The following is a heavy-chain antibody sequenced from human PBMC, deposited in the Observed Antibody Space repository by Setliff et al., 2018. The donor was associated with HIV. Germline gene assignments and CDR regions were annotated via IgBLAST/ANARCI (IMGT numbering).Heavy chain of an antibody. V-gene: IGHV1-18*01. Sequence: GASVKVSCKASGYTFSKYGVTWVRQAPGQGLEWMGWISVQSVNTNYAQKFQGRVTMTTDTSTSTTYMELRSLRSDDTAVYYCARYNFWSGYESDYWGQGTLVTV. J-gene: IGHJ4*02. CDR2: ISVQSVNT. D-gene: IGHD3-3*01. CDR3: ARYNFWSGYESDY. CDR1: GYTFSKYG.